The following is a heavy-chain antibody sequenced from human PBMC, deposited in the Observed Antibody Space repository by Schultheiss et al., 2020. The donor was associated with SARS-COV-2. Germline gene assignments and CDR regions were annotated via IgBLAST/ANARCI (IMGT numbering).Heavy chain of an antibody. Sequence: SQTLSLTCAVYGGSFSGYYWGWIRQPPGKGLEWIGSIYYSGSTSYNPSLKSRATISLDTFNNHFSLKLSSVTAADTAVYYCARDFFGYRLPDYWGQGTLVTVSS. CDR1: GGSFSGYY. CDR2: IYYSGST. V-gene: IGHV4-34*11. J-gene: IGHJ4*02. D-gene: IGHD5-12*01. CDR3: ARDFFGYRLPDY.